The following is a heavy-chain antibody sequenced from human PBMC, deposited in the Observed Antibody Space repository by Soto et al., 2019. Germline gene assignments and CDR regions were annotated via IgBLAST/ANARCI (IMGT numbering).Heavy chain of an antibody. J-gene: IGHJ5*02. D-gene: IGHD2-2*02. V-gene: IGHV1-3*01. CDR2: INGDNGYT. CDR3: AGDGYCSSPPCYTAGSAP. Sequence: QVQLVQSGAEVKKPGASVKVSCKASGYDFSSYAMHWVRQAPGQRLEWMGWINGDNGYTKYSQKFWGRAPITGAPPGRQANMDLGSLRSEATAVYYGAGDGYCSSPPCYTAGSAPWGQGTQVTVSS. CDR1: GYDFSSYA.